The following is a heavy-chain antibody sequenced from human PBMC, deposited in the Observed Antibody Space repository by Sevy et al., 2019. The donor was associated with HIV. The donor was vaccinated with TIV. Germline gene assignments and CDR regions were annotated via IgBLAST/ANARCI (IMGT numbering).Heavy chain of an antibody. D-gene: IGHD3-22*01. V-gene: IGHV4-61*02. J-gene: IGHJ1*01. CDR3: AREGYYDSSGYYYVYFQH. CDR2: IYTSGST. Sequence: SETLSLTCTVSGGSISSGSYYWSWIRQPAGKGLEWIGRIYTSGSTNYNPSLKSRVTISVDTSKNQFSLKLSSVTAADTAVYYCAREGYYDSSGYYYVYFQHWGQGTLVTVSS. CDR1: GGSISSGSYY.